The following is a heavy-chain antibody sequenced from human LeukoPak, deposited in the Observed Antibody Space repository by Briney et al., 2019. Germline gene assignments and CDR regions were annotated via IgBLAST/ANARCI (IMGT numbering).Heavy chain of an antibody. J-gene: IGHJ4*02. CDR3: ARAGSLGYYFDY. Sequence: GGSLRLSCAASGFTVSTNYMSWVRQAPGKGLEWVSLIFSGGTTYYADSVTGRFTISRHNSNNTLHLQMNSLGSEDTAVYYCARAGSLGYYFDYWGRGTLVTVSS. CDR2: IFSGGTT. D-gene: IGHD3-16*02. V-gene: IGHV3-53*04. CDR1: GFTVSTNY.